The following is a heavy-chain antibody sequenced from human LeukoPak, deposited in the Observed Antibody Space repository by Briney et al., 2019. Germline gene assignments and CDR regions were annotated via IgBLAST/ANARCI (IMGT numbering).Heavy chain of an antibody. CDR2: ISSTSSTK. J-gene: IGHJ6*02. CDR3: ARVPTAYGMDV. CDR1: GFTFSSYS. V-gene: IGHV3-48*01. Sequence: GGSLRLSCAASGFTFSSYSMNWVRQAPGKGLEWVSYISSTSSTKQYADSVKGRFTISRDNAKNSLYLQMNSLRAEDTAMYYCARVPTAYGMDVWGQGTTVTVSS.